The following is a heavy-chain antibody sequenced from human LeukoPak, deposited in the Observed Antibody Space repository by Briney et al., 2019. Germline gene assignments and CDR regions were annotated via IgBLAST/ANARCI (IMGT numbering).Heavy chain of an antibody. CDR2: IYYAGGA. J-gene: IGHJ4*02. CDR3: VRTVGTHRFDY. V-gene: IGHV4-39*01. Sequence: PSETLSLTCAVSGGSFSSDDNTWAWIRQPPGERLEWVGSIYYAGGAYYNPSLQSRVIMPVDTSKNQFSLDLNSVTAREGHVYYCVRTVGTHRFDYWGQGILVTVSS. CDR1: GGSFSSDDNT. D-gene: IGHD1-26*01.